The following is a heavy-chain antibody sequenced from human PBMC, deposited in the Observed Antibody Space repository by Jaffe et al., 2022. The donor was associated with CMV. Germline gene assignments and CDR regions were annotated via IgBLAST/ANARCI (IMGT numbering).Heavy chain of an antibody. J-gene: IGHJ3*02. CDR3: ARDRSGYGASFAFDI. D-gene: IGHD4-17*01. Sequence: EVQLVESGGGLVQPGGSLRLSCAASGFTFSSYEMNWVRQAPGKGLEWVSYISSSGSTIYYADSVKGRFTISRDNAKNSLYLQMNSLRAEDTAVYYCARDRSGYGASFAFDIWGQGTMVTVSS. CDR2: ISSSGSTI. CDR1: GFTFSSYE. V-gene: IGHV3-48*03.